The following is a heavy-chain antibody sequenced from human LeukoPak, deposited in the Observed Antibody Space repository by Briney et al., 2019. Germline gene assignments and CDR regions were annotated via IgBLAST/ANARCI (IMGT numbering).Heavy chain of an antibody. V-gene: IGHV3-30-3*01. CDR3: AGEYYYDSSVLEPGDH. D-gene: IGHD3-22*01. J-gene: IGHJ4*02. CDR1: GLTFSSYA. Sequence: GGSLRLSCASSGLTFSSYAMHWVRQAPGEGLEWVAVISYDGSNKYYADSVKGRFTISRDNSKNTLYLQMNSLRAEDTAVYYCAGEYYYDSSVLEPGDHWGQGTLVTVSS. CDR2: ISYDGSNK.